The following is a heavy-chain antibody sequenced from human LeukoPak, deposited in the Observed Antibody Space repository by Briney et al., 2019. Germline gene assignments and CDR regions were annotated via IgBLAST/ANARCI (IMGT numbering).Heavy chain of an antibody. V-gene: IGHV3-30*04. CDR1: GFSFSDYA. Sequence: GGSLRLSCVASGFSFSDYAMHWVRQAPGKGLEWVAVISADGRDKYYIDSVRGRFTISRDNSKTTMFLQMNSLEVEDTAVYYCATPLTSKWSSSWYSGHFDYWGQGALVTVPS. J-gene: IGHJ4*02. D-gene: IGHD6-13*01. CDR2: ISADGRDK. CDR3: ATPLTSKWSSSWYSGHFDY.